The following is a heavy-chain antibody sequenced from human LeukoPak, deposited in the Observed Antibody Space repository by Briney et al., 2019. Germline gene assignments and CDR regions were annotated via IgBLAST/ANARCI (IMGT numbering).Heavy chain of an antibody. Sequence: SQTLSLTCTVSGGSISSGDYYWSWIRQHPGKGLECIGYIYHSGSTYYNPSLKSRFTISLDTSKNQFSLKLSSVTAADTAVYYCARLSSSGDAAWLDYWGQGTLVTVSS. CDR1: GGSISSGDYY. J-gene: IGHJ4*02. D-gene: IGHD3-22*01. CDR3: ARLSSSGDAAWLDY. CDR2: IYHSGST. V-gene: IGHV4-31*03.